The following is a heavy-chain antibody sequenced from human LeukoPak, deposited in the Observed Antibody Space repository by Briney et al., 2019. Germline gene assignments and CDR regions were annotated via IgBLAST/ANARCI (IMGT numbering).Heavy chain of an antibody. V-gene: IGHV3-64D*09. J-gene: IGHJ5*02. CDR2: ISSNGGST. CDR3: VGVRWFGGANWFDP. CDR1: GFTFSRCA. D-gene: IGHD3-10*01. Sequence: PGGSLRVSCSASGFTFSRCAMHWVRQAPGKGLEYVSAISSNGGSTYYADSVKGRFTISRDNSKNTVYLQMSSLRAEDTAVYFCVGVRWFGGANWFDPWGQGTLVTVSS.